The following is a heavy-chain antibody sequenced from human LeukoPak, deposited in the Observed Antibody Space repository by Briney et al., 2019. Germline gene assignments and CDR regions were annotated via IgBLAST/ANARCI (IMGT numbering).Heavy chain of an antibody. Sequence: GGSLRLSGAASGFTFSGYAMSWVRQAPGKGLEWVSAISGSGDGTYYADSVKGRFTISRDNSKNTLFLQMNSLRAEDTAVYYCAKAGVLTLVRGVIVDYWGQGTLVTVSS. V-gene: IGHV3-23*01. D-gene: IGHD3-10*01. CDR2: ISGSGDGT. J-gene: IGHJ4*02. CDR1: GFTFSGYA. CDR3: AKAGVLTLVRGVIVDY.